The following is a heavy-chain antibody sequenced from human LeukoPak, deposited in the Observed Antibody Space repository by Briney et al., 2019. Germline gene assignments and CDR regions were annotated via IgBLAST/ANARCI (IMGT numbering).Heavy chain of an antibody. CDR1: GLTFGSYG. CDR2: IYYDGSNT. V-gene: IGHV3-30*02. Sequence: GGSLRLSCAASGLTFGSYGMHWVRQAPGKGLEWVTYIYYDGSNTYYADSVKGRFTISRDNSKNTLSLQMSSLRTEDTAVYYCAKDYCSRTGCPIDYWGQGTLVTVSS. CDR3: AKDYCSRTGCPIDY. J-gene: IGHJ4*02. D-gene: IGHD2-2*01.